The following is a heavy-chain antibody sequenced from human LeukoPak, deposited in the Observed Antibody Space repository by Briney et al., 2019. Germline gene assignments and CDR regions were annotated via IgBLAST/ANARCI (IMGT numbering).Heavy chain of an antibody. D-gene: IGHD3-10*01. J-gene: IGHJ4*02. CDR1: GGSIRGYF. V-gene: IGHV4-59*08. CDR2: IYSSGST. Sequence: SETLSLTCTVSGGSIRGYFWSWIRQPPGKGLEWIGYIYSSGSTTYTPSLQGRVTISLDTSKNQFSLKLSSVTAADTAVYYCARHYDSGSYPLDFWGQGTLVTVSS. CDR3: ARHYDSGSYPLDF.